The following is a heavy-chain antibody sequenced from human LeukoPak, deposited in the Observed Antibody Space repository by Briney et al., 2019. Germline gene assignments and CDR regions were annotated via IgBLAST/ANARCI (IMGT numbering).Heavy chain of an antibody. J-gene: IGHJ4*02. CDR2: IRDGGSNK. CDR3: AKYQRITTAATGRGFDY. V-gene: IGHV3-30*02. CDR1: GFTFSSYG. D-gene: IGHD6-13*01. Sequence: PGGSLRLSCAASGFTFSSYGMHWVRQAPGKGLEWVAFIRDGGSNKCYADSVKGRFTISRDNYKNTLDLQMNSLRAEDTAVYYCAKYQRITTAATGRGFDYWGQGTLVTVSS.